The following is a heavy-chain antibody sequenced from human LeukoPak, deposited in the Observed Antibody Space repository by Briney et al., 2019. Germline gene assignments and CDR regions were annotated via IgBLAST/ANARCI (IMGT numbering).Heavy chain of an antibody. D-gene: IGHD4-11*01. CDR2: INHSGST. Sequence: SETLSLTCAVYGGSFSGYYWSWIRQPPGKGLEWIGEINHSGSTNYNPSLKSRVTISVDTSKNQFSLKLSSVTAADTAVYYCARAPGAVLSNHFDYWGQGTLVTVSS. J-gene: IGHJ4*02. CDR1: GGSFSGYY. V-gene: IGHV4-34*01. CDR3: ARAPGAVLSNHFDY.